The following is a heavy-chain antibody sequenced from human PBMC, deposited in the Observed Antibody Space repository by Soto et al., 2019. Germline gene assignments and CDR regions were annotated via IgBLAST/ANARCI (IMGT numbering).Heavy chain of an antibody. V-gene: IGHV3-23*01. Sequence: GGSLRLSCTASGLNLDSPYSHGLTWVRQSPGMGPEWVSTISSNGFNTHYAESVQGRFTISKDASRNTVHLHMNSLRADDTATYFCVPWVSAHFDYWGHGTPVTVS. J-gene: IGHJ4*01. CDR1: GLNLDSPYSHG. D-gene: IGHD2-8*01. CDR3: VPWVSAHFDY. CDR2: ISSNGFNT.